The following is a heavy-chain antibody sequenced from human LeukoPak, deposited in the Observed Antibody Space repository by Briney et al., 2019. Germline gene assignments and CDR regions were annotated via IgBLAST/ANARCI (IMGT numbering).Heavy chain of an antibody. CDR1: GFTFRDYY. J-gene: IGHJ4*02. CDR2: ISSSSSYT. Sequence: GGSLRLSCAASGFTFRDYYMSWIRQAPGKGLVWVSYISSSSSYTNYADSVKGRFTISRDNAKNSLYLQMNSLRAEDTAVYYCARPLTGDYVDYWGQGTLVTVSS. V-gene: IGHV3-11*06. D-gene: IGHD1-14*01. CDR3: ARPLTGDYVDY.